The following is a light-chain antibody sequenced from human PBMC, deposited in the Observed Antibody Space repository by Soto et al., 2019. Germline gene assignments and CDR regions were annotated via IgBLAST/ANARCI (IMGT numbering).Light chain of an antibody. J-gene: IGKJ4*01. Sequence: EIVMTQSPATLSVSPGERAILFCRASQSDTSDYLAWYQQKPGQAPRLLIYGTSRRATGIPDRFSGSGSGTDFTLTIAGLEPEDFAVYYCQQYGRSITFGGGTKVEIK. CDR2: GTS. CDR1: QSDTSDY. V-gene: IGKV3-20*01. CDR3: QQYGRSIT.